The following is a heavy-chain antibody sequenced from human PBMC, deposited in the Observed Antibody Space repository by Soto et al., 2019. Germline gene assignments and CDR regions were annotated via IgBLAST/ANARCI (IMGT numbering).Heavy chain of an antibody. V-gene: IGHV4-39*01. J-gene: IGHJ6*02. CDR3: ARHGNTVTTGYYYGMDV. D-gene: IGHD4-17*01. CDR2: IYYSGST. Sequence: LSLTCTVSGGSIRSSSYYWGWIRQPPGKGLEWIGTIYYSGSTYYNPSLKSRVTISVDTSKNQFSLKLSSVTATDTAVYYCARHGNTVTTGYYYGMDVWGQGTTVTVSS. CDR1: GGSIRSSSYY.